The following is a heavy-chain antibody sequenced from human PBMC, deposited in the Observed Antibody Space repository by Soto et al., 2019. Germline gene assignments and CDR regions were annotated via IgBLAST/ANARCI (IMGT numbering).Heavy chain of an antibody. D-gene: IGHD3-3*01. CDR2: ISYDGSNE. Sequence: PGGSLRLSCVGSGFSSRSYGMYWVRQAPGKGLEWVAVISYDGSNERYADSVKGRFTISRDNSKNTLHLQMNSLRAEDTALYYCAKDLRFLEWSMGMDVWGQGTTVTVSS. V-gene: IGHV3-30*19. CDR1: GFSSRSYG. J-gene: IGHJ6*02. CDR3: AKDLRFLEWSMGMDV.